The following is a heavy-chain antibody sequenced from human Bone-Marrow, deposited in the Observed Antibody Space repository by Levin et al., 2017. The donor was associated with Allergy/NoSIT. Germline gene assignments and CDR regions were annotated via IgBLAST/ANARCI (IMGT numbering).Heavy chain of an antibody. D-gene: IGHD2-2*01. V-gene: IGHV3-23*01. CDR1: GFSFSSYA. CDR3: AKAHIVVIPAAIRSFDY. J-gene: IGHJ4*02. CDR2: ISGGGGST. Sequence: ASVKVSCAASGFSFSSYAMSWVRQAPGKGLEWVSAISGGGGSTYYADAVKGRFTISRDNSKNTLYLQMNSLRVEDTALYYCAKAHIVVIPAAIRSFDYWGQGTLVTVSS.